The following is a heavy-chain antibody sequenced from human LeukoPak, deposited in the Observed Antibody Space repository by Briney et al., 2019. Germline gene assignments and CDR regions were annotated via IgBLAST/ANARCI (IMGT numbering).Heavy chain of an antibody. CDR2: INPSGGST. Sequence: GASVKVSCKASGYTFTSYYMHWVRQAPGQGLEWMGIINPSGGSTSYAQKFQGRVTMTRDTSTSTVYMELSSLRSEDTAVYYCARLPYYDGSGYSYNDYWGQETLVTVSS. V-gene: IGHV1-46*01. D-gene: IGHD3-22*01. CDR3: ARLPYYDGSGYSYNDY. J-gene: IGHJ4*02. CDR1: GYTFTSYY.